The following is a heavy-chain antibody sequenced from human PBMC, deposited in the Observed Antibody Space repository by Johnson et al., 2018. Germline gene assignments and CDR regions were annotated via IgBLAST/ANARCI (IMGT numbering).Heavy chain of an antibody. D-gene: IGHD6-13*01. J-gene: IGHJ3*02. CDR2: ISSSGTYI. CDR1: GFPFSRYS. V-gene: IGHV3-21*01. Sequence: VQLVQSGGGLVKAGGSRRLSCAAPGFPFSRYSMNWVRQAPGTGLEWVSSISSSGTYIYYADPVKGRFTISRDNAKNSLYLQMNSLRAEDTAVDYCASDDSSSWSGAPIDIWGQGTMVTVSS. CDR3: ASDDSSSWSGAPIDI.